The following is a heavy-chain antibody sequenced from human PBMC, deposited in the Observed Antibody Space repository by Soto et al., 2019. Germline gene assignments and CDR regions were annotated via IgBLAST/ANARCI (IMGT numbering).Heavy chain of an antibody. V-gene: IGHV4-34*01. CDR1: GGSFSGYY. CDR3: ARRGLVVPAGGIRY. Sequence: QVQLQQWGAGLLKPSETLSLTCAVYGGSFSGYYWSWIRQPPGKGLEWIGEINHSGSTNYNPSRKSRVTISVDTSKNQFSLKLSSVTAADTAVYYCARRGLVVPAGGIRYWGQGTLVTVSS. J-gene: IGHJ4*02. CDR2: INHSGST. D-gene: IGHD2-2*01.